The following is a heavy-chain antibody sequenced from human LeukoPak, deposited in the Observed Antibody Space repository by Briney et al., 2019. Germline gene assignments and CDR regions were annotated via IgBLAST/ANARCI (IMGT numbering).Heavy chain of an antibody. Sequence: GGSLRLSCAASGFTFSSYAMSWVRQAPGKGLEWVAVIWYDGSNKYYADSVKGRFTISRDNSKNTLYLQMNSLRAEDTAVYYCARDWAVADYWGQGTLVTVSS. V-gene: IGHV3-33*08. CDR3: ARDWAVADY. CDR2: IWYDGSNK. D-gene: IGHD6-19*01. J-gene: IGHJ4*02. CDR1: GFTFSSYA.